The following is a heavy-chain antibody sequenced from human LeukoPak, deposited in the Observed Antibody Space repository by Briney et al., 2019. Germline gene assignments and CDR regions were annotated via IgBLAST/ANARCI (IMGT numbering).Heavy chain of an antibody. J-gene: IGHJ6*03. CDR1: GGSFSGYY. V-gene: IGHV4-34*01. Sequence: SETLSLTCAVYGGSFSGYYWSWIRQPPGKWLEWIGEINHSGSTNYNPSLKSRVTISVDTSKNQFSLKLSSVTAADTAAYYCATQSPDSYYMDVWGKGTTVTVSS. CDR2: INHSGST. CDR3: ATQSPDSYYMDV.